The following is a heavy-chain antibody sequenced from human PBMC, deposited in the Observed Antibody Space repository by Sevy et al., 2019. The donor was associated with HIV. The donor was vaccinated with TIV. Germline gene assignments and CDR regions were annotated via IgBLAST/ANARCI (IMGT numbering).Heavy chain of an antibody. CDR1: GGSISYYY. CDR3: ARSYPELGRGFYYYYMDV. J-gene: IGHJ6*03. D-gene: IGHD7-27*01. V-gene: IGHV4-4*07. CDR2: IYTSGST. Sequence: SETLSLTCTVSGGSISYYYWNWIRQPAGKGLEWIGRIYTSGSTNYNPSLKSRVTMSVDTSKNQFSLKLTSVTAADTAVYYCARSYPELGRGFYYYYMDVWGKGTTVTVSS.